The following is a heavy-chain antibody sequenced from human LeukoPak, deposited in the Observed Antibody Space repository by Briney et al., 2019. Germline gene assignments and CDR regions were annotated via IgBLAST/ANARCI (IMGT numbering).Heavy chain of an antibody. CDR2: IYYSGST. V-gene: IGHV4-39*07. CDR3: ARVGSSGYYSTPLFDY. J-gene: IGHJ4*02. Sequence: KPSETLSLTCTVSGGSISSSAYYWGWIRQPPGKGLDWIGSIYYSGSTYYNPSLKSRVTMSVDTSKSQFSLKLSSVTAADTAVYYCARVGSSGYYSTPLFDYWGQGTLVTVSS. CDR1: GGSISSSAYY. D-gene: IGHD3-22*01.